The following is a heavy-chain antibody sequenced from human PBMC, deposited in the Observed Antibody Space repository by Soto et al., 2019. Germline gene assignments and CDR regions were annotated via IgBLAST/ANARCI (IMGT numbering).Heavy chain of an antibody. CDR3: AGVVRFLEWYQYYFDY. CDR1: GGSISSSNW. Sequence: LALPCAVSGGSISSSNWWSWVRQPPGKGLEWIGEIYHSGSTNYNPSLKSRVTISVDKSKHQFSLKLSSVTAADTAVYYCAGVVRFLEWYQYYFDYWGQGTLVTASS. D-gene: IGHD3-3*01. V-gene: IGHV4-4*02. CDR2: IYHSGST. J-gene: IGHJ4*02.